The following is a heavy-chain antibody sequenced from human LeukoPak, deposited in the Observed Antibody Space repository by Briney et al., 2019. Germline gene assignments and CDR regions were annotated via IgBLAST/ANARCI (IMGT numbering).Heavy chain of an antibody. CDR2: INPNSGGT. V-gene: IGHV1-2*02. CDR3: ARDFGVIVAGYMDV. J-gene: IGHJ6*03. D-gene: IGHD2/OR15-2a*01. Sequence: ASVKVSCKASGYTFTGYYMHWVRQAPGQGLEWMGWINPNSGGTNYAQKFRGRVTMTRDTSISTAYMELSRLRSDDTAVYYCARDFGVIVAGYMDVWGKGTTVTVSS. CDR1: GYTFTGYY.